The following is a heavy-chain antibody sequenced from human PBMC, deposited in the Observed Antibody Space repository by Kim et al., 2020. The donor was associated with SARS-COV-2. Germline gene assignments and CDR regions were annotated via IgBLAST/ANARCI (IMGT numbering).Heavy chain of an antibody. J-gene: IGHJ4*02. D-gene: IGHD5-12*01. V-gene: IGHV3-23*01. CDR3: VKGAWLDY. Sequence: GGSLRLSCVASGFSFGTFDMSWVRQAPGKGLEWVSVITRADDSTYYAESVKGRFTVSRDNSRNTLYLQMNSLRAEDTAVYYCVKGAWLDYLSLGMLVIFS. CDR1: GFSFGTFD. CDR2: ITRADDST.